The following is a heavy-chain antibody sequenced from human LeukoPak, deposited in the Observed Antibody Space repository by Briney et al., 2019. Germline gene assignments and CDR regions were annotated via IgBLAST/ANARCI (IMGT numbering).Heavy chain of an antibody. Sequence: SETLSLTCAVYGGSFSGYYWSWIRQPPGKGLEWIGEINHSGSTNYNPSLKSRVTTSVDTSKNQFSLKLSSVTAADTAVYYCEAYCGGDCYPIDAFDIWGQGTMVTVSS. J-gene: IGHJ3*02. CDR2: INHSGST. CDR3: EAYCGGDCYPIDAFDI. D-gene: IGHD2-21*02. CDR1: GGSFSGYY. V-gene: IGHV4-34*01.